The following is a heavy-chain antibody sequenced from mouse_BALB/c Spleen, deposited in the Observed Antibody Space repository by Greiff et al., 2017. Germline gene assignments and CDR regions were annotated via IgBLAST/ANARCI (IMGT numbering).Heavy chain of an antibody. CDR2: IDPANGNT. CDR1: GFNIKDTY. CDR3: ARGYGSSYAWCDY. D-gene: IGHD1-1*01. Sequence: VHVKQSGAELVKPGASVKLSCTASGFNIKDTYMHWVKQRPEQGLAWIGRIDPANGNTKYDPKFQSKATITADTSSNTAYLQLSSLTSEDTAVYYCARGYGSSYAWCDYWGQGTLGTVS. V-gene: IGHV14-3*02. J-gene: IGHJ3*01.